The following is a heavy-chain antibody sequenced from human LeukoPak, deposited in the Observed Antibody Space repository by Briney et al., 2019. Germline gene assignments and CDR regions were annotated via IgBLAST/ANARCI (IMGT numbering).Heavy chain of an antibody. CDR1: GFTFISYN. CDR2: ISSDTSYI. CDR3: ASGRDPLDY. V-gene: IGHV3-21*01. Sequence: GGSLRLSCAASGFTFISYNMNWVRQAPGKGLEWVSSISSDTSYIYYADSVKGRFTISSDNAKNSLYLQMNSLRAEDTAVYYCASGRDPLDYWGQGTLVTVSS. J-gene: IGHJ4*02. D-gene: IGHD1-26*01.